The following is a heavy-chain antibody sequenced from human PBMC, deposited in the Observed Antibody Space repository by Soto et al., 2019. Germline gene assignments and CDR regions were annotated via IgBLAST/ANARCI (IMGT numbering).Heavy chain of an antibody. CDR2: ISAYSGDT. CDR1: GYTXTNYA. V-gene: IGHV1-18*01. Sequence: AXSXKVSYKTSGYTXTNYAITSVRQAPGQGLHWIGWISAYSGDTKYAQRFKDRLTVTTDPSTTTAYMDLRSLISYDTAVYYCARDGRAFSIFGETMDVWGQGTTGTVSS. CDR3: ARDGRAFSIFGETMDV. D-gene: IGHD3-3*01. J-gene: IGHJ6*02.